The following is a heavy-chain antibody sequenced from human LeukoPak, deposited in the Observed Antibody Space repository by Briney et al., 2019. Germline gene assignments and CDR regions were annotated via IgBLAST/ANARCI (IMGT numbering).Heavy chain of an antibody. CDR3: ARDAARRGYFDY. Sequence: ASVKVSCKASGYTFTSFDINWVRQATGQGLEWMGWMNPNSGNTGYAQKVQGRVTMTTDTSRSTAYMELRILRSDDTAVYYCARDAARRGYFDYWGQGTLVTVSS. J-gene: IGHJ4*02. D-gene: IGHD6-13*01. V-gene: IGHV1-8*01. CDR1: GYTFTSFD. CDR2: MNPNSGNT.